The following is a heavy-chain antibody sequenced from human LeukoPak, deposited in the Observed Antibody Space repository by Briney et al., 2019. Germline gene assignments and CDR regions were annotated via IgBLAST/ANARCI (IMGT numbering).Heavy chain of an antibody. CDR1: GGSFSGYY. CDR3: AREYSSSWYSPYYFDY. J-gene: IGHJ4*02. Sequence: SETLSLTCAVYGGSFSGYYWSWIRQPPGKGLEWIGSIYYSGSTYYNPSLKSRVTISVDTSKNQFSLKLSSVTAADTAVYYCAREYSSSWYSPYYFDYWGQGTLVTVSS. CDR2: IYYSGST. V-gene: IGHV4-34*01. D-gene: IGHD6-13*01.